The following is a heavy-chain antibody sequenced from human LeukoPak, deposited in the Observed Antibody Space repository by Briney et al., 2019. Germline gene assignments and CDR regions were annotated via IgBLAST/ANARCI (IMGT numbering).Heavy chain of an antibody. Sequence: GGSLRLSCAASGFPFNNYYMNWVRQAPGKGLEWVSAISGSGGSTYYADSVKGRFTISRDNAKNSLYLQMNSLRAEDTALYYCAKDIARRGRYYFDYWGQGTLVTVSS. D-gene: IGHD2-15*01. CDR3: AKDIARRGRYYFDY. J-gene: IGHJ4*02. CDR1: GFPFNNYY. V-gene: IGHV3-21*04. CDR2: ISGSGGST.